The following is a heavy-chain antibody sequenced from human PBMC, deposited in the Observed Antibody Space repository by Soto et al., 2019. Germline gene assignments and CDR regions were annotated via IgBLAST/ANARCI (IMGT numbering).Heavy chain of an antibody. CDR1: GGSISSAAYY. CDR2: ISHSGST. J-gene: IGHJ4*02. D-gene: IGHD5-18*01. CDR3: AREHTYGSNFFDC. V-gene: IGHV4-31*03. Sequence: QVQLQESGPGLVKPSQTLSLSCTVSGGSISSAAYYWSWIRQHPGKGLEWIGYISHSGSTYYTPSLKSRVIISADTSKNQFALNSTSVTAADTAVYYCAREHTYGSNFFDCWGQGARVTVSS.